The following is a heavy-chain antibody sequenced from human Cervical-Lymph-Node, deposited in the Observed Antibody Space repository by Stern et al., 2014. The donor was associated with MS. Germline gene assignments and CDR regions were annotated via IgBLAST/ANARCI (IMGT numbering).Heavy chain of an antibody. Sequence: QVQLVQSGAEMEQPGASGKVSCKASGYTFTSYYIHWGRQAPGQGLEWMGIIDPSGVGTNYAQNFQGRVTMTSDTSTSTVYMELSSLRSEDTAVYYCARRTAVGTTASLDYWGQGTLVTVSS. V-gene: IGHV1-46*01. CDR1: GYTFTSYY. CDR3: ARRTAVGTTASLDY. CDR2: IDPSGVGT. D-gene: IGHD1-26*01. J-gene: IGHJ4*02.